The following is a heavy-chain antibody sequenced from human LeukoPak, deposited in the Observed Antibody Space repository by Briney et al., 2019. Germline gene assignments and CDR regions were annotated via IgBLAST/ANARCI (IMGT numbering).Heavy chain of an antibody. CDR2: ISSNGRIT. CDR3: ARVSGWYWFDN. J-gene: IGHJ4*02. V-gene: IGHV3-64*02. D-gene: IGHD6-19*01. Sequence: GGSLRLSCVAPGFTFGTYAMHWVRQAPGKGLEYVSAISSNGRITYYADSVKGRFTISRDNSKNILYLQMGSLRTEDTAVYYCARVSGWYWFDNWGQGTLVTVSS. CDR1: GFTFGTYA.